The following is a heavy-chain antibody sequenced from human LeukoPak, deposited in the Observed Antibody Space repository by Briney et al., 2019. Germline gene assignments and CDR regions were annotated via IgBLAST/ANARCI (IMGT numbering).Heavy chain of an antibody. CDR2: IVPIFGTA. Sequence: SVKVSCKASGGTFSSYAISWVRQAPGQGLEWMGGIVPIFGTANYAQKFQGRVTITTDESTSTAYMELSSLRSEDTAVYYCARGRPGGSGYYTEDYYYYYMDVWGKGTTVTVSS. J-gene: IGHJ6*03. CDR1: GGTFSSYA. D-gene: IGHD3-3*01. V-gene: IGHV1-69*05. CDR3: ARGRPGGSGYYTEDYYYYYMDV.